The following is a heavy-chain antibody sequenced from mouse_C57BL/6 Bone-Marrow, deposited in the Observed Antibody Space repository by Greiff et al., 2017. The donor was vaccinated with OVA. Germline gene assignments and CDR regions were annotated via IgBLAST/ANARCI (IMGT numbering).Heavy chain of an antibody. V-gene: IGHV5-17*01. J-gene: IGHJ2*01. CDR1: GFTFSDYG. D-gene: IGHD2-5*01. Sequence: EVQGVESGGGLVKPGGSLKLSCAASGFTFSDYGMHWVRQAPEKGLEWVAYISSGSSTIYYADTVKGRFTISRDNAKNTLFLQMTSLRSEDTAMYYCARFLYSNYGPHFDYWGQGTTLTVSS. CDR3: ARFLYSNYGPHFDY. CDR2: ISSGSSTI.